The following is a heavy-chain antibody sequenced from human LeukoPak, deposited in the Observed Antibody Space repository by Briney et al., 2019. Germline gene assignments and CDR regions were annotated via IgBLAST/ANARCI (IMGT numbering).Heavy chain of an antibody. V-gene: IGHV5-51*01. CDR1: GYSFASYW. J-gene: IGHJ4*02. CDR2: IYPGDSDT. Sequence: HGESLKISCKGSGYSFASYWIGWVRQMPGKGLEWMGIIYPGDSDTRYSPSFQGQVTISADKSISTAYLQWSSLKASDTAMYYCARYDSNGAVAANALDYWGQETLVTVSS. D-gene: IGHD6-19*01. CDR3: ARYDSNGAVAANALDY.